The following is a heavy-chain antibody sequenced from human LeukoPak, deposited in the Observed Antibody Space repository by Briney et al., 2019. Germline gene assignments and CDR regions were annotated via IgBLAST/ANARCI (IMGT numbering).Heavy chain of an antibody. V-gene: IGHV4-34*01. CDR2: INDSGST. D-gene: IGHD6-19*01. J-gene: IGHJ4*02. Sequence: SETLSLTCAVYGGSFSGYYWSWIRQPPGKGLEWIGEINDSGSTNYNPSLKSRVTISVDTSKNQFSLKLSSVTAADTAVYYCAREAVAGHSLFDYWGQGTLVTVSS. CDR1: GGSFSGYY. CDR3: AREAVAGHSLFDY.